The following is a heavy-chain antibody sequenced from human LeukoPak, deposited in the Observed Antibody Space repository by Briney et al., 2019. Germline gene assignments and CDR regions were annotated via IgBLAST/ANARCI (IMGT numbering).Heavy chain of an antibody. V-gene: IGHV3-23*01. Sequence: GGSLRLSCAASGFTFSSYWMSWVRQAPGKGLEWVSAISNDGGGTNYADFVKGRFTISRDNSKNTLFLQMNSLRAEDTALYYCAKGSSGYFVDLWGQGTLVTVSS. CDR2: ISNDGGGT. J-gene: IGHJ5*02. D-gene: IGHD3-22*01. CDR3: AKGSSGYFVDL. CDR1: GFTFSSYW.